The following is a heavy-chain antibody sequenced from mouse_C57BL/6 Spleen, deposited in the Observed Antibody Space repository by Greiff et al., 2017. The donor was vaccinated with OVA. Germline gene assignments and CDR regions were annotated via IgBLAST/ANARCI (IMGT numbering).Heavy chain of an antibody. CDR1: GYTFTDYE. D-gene: IGHD1-1*01. Sequence: VQLQQSGAELVRPGASVTLSCKASGYTFTDYEMHWVKQTPVHGLEWIGAIDPETGGTAYNQKFKGKAILTADKSSSTAYMELRSLTSEDSAVYYCTRRALYYYGSSYGYFDVWGTGTTVTVSS. CDR3: TRRALYYYGSSYGYFDV. CDR2: IDPETGGT. V-gene: IGHV1-15*01. J-gene: IGHJ1*03.